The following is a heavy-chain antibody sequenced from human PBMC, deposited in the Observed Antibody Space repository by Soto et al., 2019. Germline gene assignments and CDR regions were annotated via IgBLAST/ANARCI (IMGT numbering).Heavy chain of an antibody. Sequence: GSLRLSCAASGFTFSSYEMNWVRQAPGKGLEWVSYISSSGSTIYYADSVKGRFTISRDNAKNSLYLQMNSLRAEDTAVYYCARDRADYGMDVWGQGTTVTVSS. CDR2: ISSSGSTI. V-gene: IGHV3-48*03. CDR3: ARDRADYGMDV. J-gene: IGHJ6*02. D-gene: IGHD6-19*01. CDR1: GFTFSSYE.